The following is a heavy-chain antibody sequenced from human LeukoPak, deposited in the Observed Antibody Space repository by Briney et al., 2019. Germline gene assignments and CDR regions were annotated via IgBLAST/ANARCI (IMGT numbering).Heavy chain of an antibody. CDR2: INHSGST. D-gene: IGHD3-3*01. J-gene: IGHJ5*02. V-gene: IGHV4-34*01. CDR1: GGSFSGYY. Sequence: SETLSLTCAVYGGSFSGYYWSWIRQPPGKGLEWIGEINHSGSTNYNPSLKSRVTISVDTSKNQFSLKLSSVTAADTAVYYCARDENDFWNDQRFDPWGQGTLVTVSS. CDR3: ARDENDFWNDQRFDP.